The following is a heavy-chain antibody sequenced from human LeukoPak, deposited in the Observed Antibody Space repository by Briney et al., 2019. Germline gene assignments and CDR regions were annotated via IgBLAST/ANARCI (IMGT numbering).Heavy chain of an antibody. V-gene: IGHV3-30*02. CDR2: KRYDGSHE. CDR3: AKNGDRGAYCSGGSCYPYYYYYIDV. J-gene: IGHJ6*03. D-gene: IGHD2-15*01. CDR1: GFTFSNYG. Sequence: GGSLRLSCEASGFTFSNYGMHWVRQAPGKGLEGVAFKRYDGSHEFYADSVKGRFTISRDNSKNTLYLQMNSLRADDTAIYYCAKNGDRGAYCSGGSCYPYYYYYIDVWGKGTTVTISS.